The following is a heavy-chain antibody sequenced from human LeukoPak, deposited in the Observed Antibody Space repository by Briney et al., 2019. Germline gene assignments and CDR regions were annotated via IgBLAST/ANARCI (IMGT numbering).Heavy chain of an antibody. V-gene: IGHV3-23*01. D-gene: IGHD3-10*01. J-gene: IGHJ6*02. Sequence: PGGFLRLSCAASGFTFSTYVTTWVRQAPGKGLEWVSAILGSGGGTYYTDSVKGRFTISRDNSKNTLYLQMNSLRAEDTAVYYCATTPGAYYYYHMDVWGQGTTVTVSS. CDR2: ILGSGGGT. CDR3: ATTPGAYYYYHMDV. CDR1: GFTFSTYV.